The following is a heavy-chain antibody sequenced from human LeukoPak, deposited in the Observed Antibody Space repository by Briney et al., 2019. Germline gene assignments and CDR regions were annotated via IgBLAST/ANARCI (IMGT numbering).Heavy chain of an antibody. J-gene: IGHJ4*02. V-gene: IGHV3-66*02. D-gene: IGHD6-19*01. CDR2: IYSGGST. CDR3: ARGLDSSGWYYFDY. Sequence: GGSLRLSCAASGFTVSSNYMSWVRQAPGKGLERVSVIYSGGSTYYADSVKGRFTISSDNSKNTLYLQMNSLRAEDTAVYYCARGLDSSGWYYFDYWGQGTLVTVSS. CDR1: GFTVSSNY.